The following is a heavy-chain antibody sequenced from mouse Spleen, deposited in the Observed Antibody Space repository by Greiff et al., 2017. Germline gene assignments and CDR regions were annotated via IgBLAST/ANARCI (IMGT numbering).Heavy chain of an antibody. CDR1: GYTFTSYW. CDR2: INPSNGGT. CDR3: ARCSAYYSNYLYYFDY. Sequence: QVQLQQPGTELVKPGASVKLSCKASGYTFTSYWMHWVKQRPGQGLEWIGNINPSNGGTNYNEKFKSKATLTVDKSSSTAYMQLSSLTSEDSAVYYCARCSAYYSNYLYYFDYWGQGTTLTVSS. V-gene: IGHV1-53*01. D-gene: IGHD2-5*01. J-gene: IGHJ2*01.